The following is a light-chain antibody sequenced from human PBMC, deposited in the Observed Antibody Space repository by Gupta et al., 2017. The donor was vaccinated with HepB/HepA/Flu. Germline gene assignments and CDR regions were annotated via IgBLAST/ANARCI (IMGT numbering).Light chain of an antibody. J-gene: IGLJ3*02. Sequence: QSALTQPPSASGSPGQSVTISCTGTSSDVRDYNYVSWYQQHPGKAPKLMFYEVSKRPAGVPGRFSGSKSGNTASLTVSGLQTEDDADYYCSSYTGRNNWVFGGGTKVTVL. CDR2: EVS. CDR1: SSDVRDYNY. V-gene: IGLV2-8*01. CDR3: SSYTGRNNWV.